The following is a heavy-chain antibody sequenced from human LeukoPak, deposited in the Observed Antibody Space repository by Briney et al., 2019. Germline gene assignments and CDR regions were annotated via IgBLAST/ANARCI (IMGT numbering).Heavy chain of an antibody. CDR3: ARKNGLDY. CDR2: IKQDGSEK. V-gene: IGHV3-7*01. CDR1: GFTFSIYW. Sequence: GGSLRLSCAASGFTFSIYWMSWVRRAPGKGLEWVANIKQDGSEKYYVDSVKGRFTISRDNDKNSLYLQMNSLRAEDTAVYYCARKNGLDYWGQGTLVTVSS. J-gene: IGHJ4*02.